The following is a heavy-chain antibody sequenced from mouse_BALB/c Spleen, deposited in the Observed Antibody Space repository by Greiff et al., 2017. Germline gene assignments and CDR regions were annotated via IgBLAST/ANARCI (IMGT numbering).Heavy chain of an antibody. CDR3: ARNPTYYYFDY. V-gene: IGHV1-14*01. D-gene: IGHD2-10*01. CDR2: INPYNDGT. Sequence: QLQESGPELVKPGASVKMSCKASGYTFTSYVMHWVKQKPGQGLEWIGYINPYNDGTKYNEKFKGKATLTSDKSSSTAYMELSSLTSEDSAVYYCARNPTYYYFDYWGQGTTLTVSS. CDR1: GYTFTSYV. J-gene: IGHJ2*01.